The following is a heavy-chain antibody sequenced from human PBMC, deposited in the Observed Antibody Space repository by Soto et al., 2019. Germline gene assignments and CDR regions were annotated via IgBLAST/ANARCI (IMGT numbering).Heavy chain of an antibody. V-gene: IGHV1-2*02. J-gene: IGHJ1*01. Sequence: GASVKVSCKGSGYSFSDYNMHWVRQAPGQGLEWVGWINPNSGGTNYAQKFQGRVTMTRDTSITTAYMELTRLRSDDTAVYYCAREGSSSSKYFQHWGQGTLVTVSS. D-gene: IGHD6-6*01. CDR3: AREGSSSSKYFQH. CDR1: GYSFSDYN. CDR2: INPNSGGT.